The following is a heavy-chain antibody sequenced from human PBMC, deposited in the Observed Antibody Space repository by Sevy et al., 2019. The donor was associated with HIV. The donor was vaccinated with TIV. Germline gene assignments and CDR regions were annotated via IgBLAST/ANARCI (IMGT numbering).Heavy chain of an antibody. D-gene: IGHD6-13*01. Sequence: ASVKVSCKASGGTFSSYAISWVRQAPGQGLEWMGGIIPIFGTANYAQKFQGRVTITADESTSTAYMELSSLRSEDTAMYYCARKIIAALDYWGQGTLVTVSS. CDR3: ARKIIAALDY. J-gene: IGHJ4*02. V-gene: IGHV1-69*13. CDR2: IIPIFGTA. CDR1: GGTFSSYA.